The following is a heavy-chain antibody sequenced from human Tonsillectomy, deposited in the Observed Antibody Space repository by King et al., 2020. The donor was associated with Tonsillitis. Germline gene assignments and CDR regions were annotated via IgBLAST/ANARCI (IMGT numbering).Heavy chain of an antibody. J-gene: IGHJ4*02. D-gene: IGHD3-10*01. CDR2: IKSKANGETT. CDR1: GFTFSNAW. Sequence: VQLVESGGGLVKPGGSLRLSCTASGFTFSNAWMTWVRQAPGKGLEWVGRIKSKANGETTDYASPVKGRFTISRDDSKNTLYLQMNSLKTEDTAVYYCTPHLAGTLCYWGQGTLVTVSS. CDR3: TPHLAGTLCY. V-gene: IGHV3-15*01.